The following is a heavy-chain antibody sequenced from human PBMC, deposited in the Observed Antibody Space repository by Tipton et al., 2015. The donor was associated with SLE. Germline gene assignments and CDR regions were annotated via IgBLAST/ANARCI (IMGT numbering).Heavy chain of an antibody. Sequence: VQLVQSGPEVRKPGASVKVSCKASGYTFTNFGISWVRQAPGQGLEWMGWISPYNGDTNCAQKLQGRVTMTTDTSTSTAYMELRSLRSDDTAVYYCAREVGGDYYFDYWGQGTLVTVSS. V-gene: IGHV1-18*01. CDR1: GYTFTNFG. J-gene: IGHJ4*02. D-gene: IGHD2-21*01. CDR2: ISPYNGDT. CDR3: AREVGGDYYFDY.